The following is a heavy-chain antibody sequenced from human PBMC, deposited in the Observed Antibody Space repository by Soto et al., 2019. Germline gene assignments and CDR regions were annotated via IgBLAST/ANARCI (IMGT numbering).Heavy chain of an antibody. Sequence: PGGSLRLSCAASGFTFSNAWMNWVRQAPGKGLEWVGRIKSKTDGGTTDYAAPVIGRFTISRDDSKNTLYLQMNSLKTEDTAVYYCTTASYYYDSSGSSPRDYWGQGTLVTVSS. J-gene: IGHJ4*02. CDR3: TTASYYYDSSGSSPRDY. CDR1: GFTFSNAW. D-gene: IGHD3-22*01. CDR2: IKSKTDGGTT. V-gene: IGHV3-15*07.